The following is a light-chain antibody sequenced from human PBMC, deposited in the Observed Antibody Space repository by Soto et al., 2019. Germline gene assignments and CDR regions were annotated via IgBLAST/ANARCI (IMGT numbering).Light chain of an antibody. CDR3: SSYTSSRTGV. Sequence: QSALTQPASVSGSPGQSITISCTGTSSDVGGYNYVSWYQQHPGKAPKLMIYDVSNRPSGVSNRFSGSKSGNTASLTISGLQAEDEAAYSCSSYTSSRTGVCGTGTKSP. V-gene: IGLV2-14*01. CDR2: DVS. CDR1: SSDVGGYNY. J-gene: IGLJ1*01.